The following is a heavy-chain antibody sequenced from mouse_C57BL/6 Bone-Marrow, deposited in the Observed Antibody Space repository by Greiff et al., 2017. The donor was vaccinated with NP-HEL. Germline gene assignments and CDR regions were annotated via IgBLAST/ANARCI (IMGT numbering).Heavy chain of an antibody. CDR1: GFTFSDYY. J-gene: IGHJ2*01. CDR2: INYDGSST. Sequence: EVMLVESEGGLVQPGSSMKLSCTASGFTFSDYYMAWVRQVPEKGLEWVANINYDGSSTYYLDSLKSRFIISRDNAKNILYLQMSSLKSEDTATYYCARGDYDREDYFDYWGQGTTLTVSS. CDR3: ARGDYDREDYFDY. D-gene: IGHD2-4*01. V-gene: IGHV5-16*01.